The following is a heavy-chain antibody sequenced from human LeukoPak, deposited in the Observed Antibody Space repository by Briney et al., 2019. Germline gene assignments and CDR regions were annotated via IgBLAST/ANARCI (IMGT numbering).Heavy chain of an antibody. J-gene: IGHJ3*02. V-gene: IGHV3-21*01. CDR1: GFTFSSYT. CDR2: ISSSSSYI. CDR3: XRDLNVWGAFDI. Sequence: SGGSLRLSCAASGFTFSSYTMNWVRQAPGKGLEWVSSISSSSSYIYYADSVRGRFTISRDNAKNSLYLQMNSLRAEDTAVYYXXRDLNVWGAFDIWGQGTMVTVSS. D-gene: IGHD7-27*01.